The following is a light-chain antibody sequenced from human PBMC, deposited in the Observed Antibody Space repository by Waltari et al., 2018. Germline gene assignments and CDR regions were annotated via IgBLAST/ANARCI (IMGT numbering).Light chain of an antibody. V-gene: IGLV2-14*01. CDR1: SSDVGGYHY. CDR2: EVS. J-gene: IGLJ2*01. Sequence: QSALTQPASVSGSPGQSITLSCTGTSSDVGGYHYVSWYQQHPGKAPKLMIYEVSNRPSGVSNRFSGSKSGNTASLTISGLQAEDEADYYCSSYTSSSTPGVVFGGGTKLTVL. CDR3: SSYTSSSTPGVV.